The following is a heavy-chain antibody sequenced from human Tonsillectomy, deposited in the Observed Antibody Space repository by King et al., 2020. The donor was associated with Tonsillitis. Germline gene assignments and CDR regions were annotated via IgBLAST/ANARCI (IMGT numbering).Heavy chain of an antibody. V-gene: IGHV3-23*04. CDR3: ARDPQY. J-gene: IGHJ4*02. CDR2: FGGSGGGT. CDR1: GFNFSSYT. Sequence: VQLVESGGGLVQPEGSLRLSCAASGFNFSSYTMSWVRQAPGKGLEWVSAFGGSGGGTFYADSVRGRFTISRDNSKNTLYLQMDSLRAEDTAVYYCARDPQYWGQGTLVTVSS.